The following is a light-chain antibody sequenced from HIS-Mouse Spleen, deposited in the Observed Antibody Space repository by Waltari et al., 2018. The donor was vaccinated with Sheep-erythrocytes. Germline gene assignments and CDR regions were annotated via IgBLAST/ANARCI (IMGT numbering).Light chain of an antibody. CDR1: SSDVGCYNL. CDR2: EGS. CDR3: CSYAGSSTPWV. V-gene: IGLV2-23*01. J-gene: IGLJ3*02. Sequence: QSALTQPASVSGSPAQSITISCTGTSSDVGCYNLVSWYQQHPGKAPKLMIYEGSKRPSGVSNRFSGSKSGNTASLTISGLQAEDEADYYCCSYAGSSTPWVFGGGTKLTVL.